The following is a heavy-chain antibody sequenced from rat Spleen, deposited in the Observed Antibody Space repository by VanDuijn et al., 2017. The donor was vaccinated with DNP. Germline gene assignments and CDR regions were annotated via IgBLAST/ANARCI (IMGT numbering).Heavy chain of an antibody. CDR3: ARESSGSPFAY. J-gene: IGHJ3*01. Sequence: EVQLVESGGGLVQPGNSLKLSCTASGFTFSDYAMAWVRQSPKKGLEWVASISTGGSTYYPDSVKGRFTISRDNAKSTLYLQMSSLQTEDTATYYCARESSGSPFAYWGQGTLVTVSS. CDR1: GFTFSDYA. D-gene: IGHD1-4*01. V-gene: IGHV5S23*01. CDR2: ISTGGST.